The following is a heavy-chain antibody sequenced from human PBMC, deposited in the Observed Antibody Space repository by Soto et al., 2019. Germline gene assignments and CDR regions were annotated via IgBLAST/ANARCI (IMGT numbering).Heavy chain of an antibody. J-gene: IGHJ4*02. D-gene: IGHD3-22*01. CDR2: ISYDGSNK. CDR1: GFTFSSYG. V-gene: IGHV3-30*18. CDR3: AKDPFSYYYDSSGLDY. Sequence: GGSLRLSCAASGFTFSSYGMHWVRQAPGKGLEWVAVISYDGSNKYYADSVKGRFTISRDNSKNTLYLQMNSLRAEDTAVYYCAKDPFSYYYDSSGLDYWGQGTLVTVSS.